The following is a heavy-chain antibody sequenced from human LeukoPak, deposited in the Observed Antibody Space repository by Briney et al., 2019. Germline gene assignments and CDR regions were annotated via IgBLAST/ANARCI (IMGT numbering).Heavy chain of an antibody. CDR2: IRRKASGGAI. CDR1: GFSFADEA. V-gene: IGHV3-49*03. CDR3: AKSGYNRLDY. Sequence: GGSLRLSCTTSGFSFADEALSWFRQAPGKGLEWVGFIRRKASGGAIEYAASVKGRFTISRDDSNGIAYLQMNSLRAEDTAVYYCAKSGYNRLDYWGQGTLVTVSS. J-gene: IGHJ4*02. D-gene: IGHD5-24*01.